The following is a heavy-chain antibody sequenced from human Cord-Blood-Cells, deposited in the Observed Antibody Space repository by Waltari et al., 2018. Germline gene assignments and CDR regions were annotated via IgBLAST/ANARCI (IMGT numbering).Heavy chain of an antibody. CDR2: IIPIFGTA. CDR1: GGTFSSYA. D-gene: IGHD2-2*01. CDR3: ANSGDQLLTSYWFDP. J-gene: IGHJ5*02. Sequence: QVQLVQSGAEVKKPGSSVKVSCKASGGTFSSYAISWVRQAPGQGLEWMGGIIPIFGTANNAQKFQGRVTITADESTSTAYVELSSLRSEDTAVYYGANSGDQLLTSYWFDPWGQGTLVTVSS. V-gene: IGHV1-69*01.